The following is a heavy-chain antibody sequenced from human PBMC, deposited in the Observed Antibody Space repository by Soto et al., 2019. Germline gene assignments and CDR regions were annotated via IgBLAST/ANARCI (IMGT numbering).Heavy chain of an antibody. CDR2: INHSGST. CDR1: GGSFSGYY. CDR3: ARGSSSWYSVMIVVRWFDP. D-gene: IGHD6-13*01. Sequence: ASETLSLTCAVYGGSFSGYYWSWIRQPPGKGLEWIGEINHSGSTNYNPSLKSRVTISVDTSKNQFSLKLSSVTAADTAVYYCARGSSSWYSVMIVVRWFDPWGQGTLVTVSS. J-gene: IGHJ5*02. V-gene: IGHV4-34*01.